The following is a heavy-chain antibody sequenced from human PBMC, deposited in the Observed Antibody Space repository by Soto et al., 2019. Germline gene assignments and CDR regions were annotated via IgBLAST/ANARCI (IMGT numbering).Heavy chain of an antibody. CDR3: ARRGSISSRLIGFAI. Sequence: PGESLKISCKGSGYSLTNYWIGWVRQMPGKGLEWMGIIYPGDSDTRNSPSFQGQVTISADKSISTAYLQWNSLKASDTAMYYCARRGSISSRLIGFAIWGQGTMVTVSS. J-gene: IGHJ3*02. CDR1: GYSLTNYW. CDR2: IYPGDSDT. D-gene: IGHD6-6*01. V-gene: IGHV5-51*01.